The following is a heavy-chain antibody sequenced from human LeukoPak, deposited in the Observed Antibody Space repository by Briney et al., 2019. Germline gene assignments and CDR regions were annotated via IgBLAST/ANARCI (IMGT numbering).Heavy chain of an antibody. J-gene: IGHJ5*02. CDR2: ISSSGNTI. CDR1: GFSFSAYE. CDR3: ARGHSLAVAGRQHWFDP. Sequence: GGSLRLSCAASGFSFSAYEMNWVRQAPGKGLEWVSYISSSGNTIYYADSVKGRFTISRDNAKNSLYLQMNSLRAEDTAVYYCARGHSLAVAGRQHWFDPWGQGTLVTVSS. D-gene: IGHD6-19*01. V-gene: IGHV3-48*03.